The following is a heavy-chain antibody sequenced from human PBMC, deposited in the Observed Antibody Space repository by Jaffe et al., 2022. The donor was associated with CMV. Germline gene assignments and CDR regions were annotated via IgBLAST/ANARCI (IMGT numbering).Heavy chain of an antibody. D-gene: IGHD2-2*01. J-gene: IGHJ6*02. CDR1: GGTFSSYA. Sequence: QVQLVQSGAEVKKPGSSVKVSCKASGGTFSSYAISWVRQAPGQGLEWMGGIIPIFGTANYAQKFQGRVTITADESTSTAYMELSSLRSEDTAVYYCAREHLTDIVVVPAYGMDVWGQGTTVTVSS. CDR3: AREHLTDIVVVPAYGMDV. V-gene: IGHV1-69*01. CDR2: IIPIFGTA.